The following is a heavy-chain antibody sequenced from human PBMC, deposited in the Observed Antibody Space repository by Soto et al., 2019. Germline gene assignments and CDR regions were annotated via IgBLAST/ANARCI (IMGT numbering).Heavy chain of an antibody. CDR2: IDPIDSKT. D-gene: IGHD5-12*01. V-gene: IGHV5-10-1*01. Sequence: GESLKISCKGSGYNFDTYWINWVRQTPGKGLEWMGRIDPIDSKTKYSPSLEGHITISVDKSISTTYLQWSSLKASDTAIYYCARRIAAASGYYNYAFGVWGQGTAVTVS. J-gene: IGHJ6*02. CDR3: ARRIAAASGYYNYAFGV. CDR1: GYNFDTYW.